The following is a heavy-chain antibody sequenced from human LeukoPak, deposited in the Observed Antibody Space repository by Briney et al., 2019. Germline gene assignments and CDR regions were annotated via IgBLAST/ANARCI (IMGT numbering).Heavy chain of an antibody. J-gene: IGHJ4*02. V-gene: IGHV3-30*18. D-gene: IGHD3-22*01. CDR1: GFTFSNYD. Sequence: GGSLRLSCAASGFTFSNYDMHWVRQAPGKGLEWVAVISYDGTNKYYADSVKGRFTISRDNSKNTLHLQMNSLRAEDTAVYYCAKSRAGVNYWGQGTLVTVSS. CDR2: ISYDGTNK. CDR3: AKSRAGVNY.